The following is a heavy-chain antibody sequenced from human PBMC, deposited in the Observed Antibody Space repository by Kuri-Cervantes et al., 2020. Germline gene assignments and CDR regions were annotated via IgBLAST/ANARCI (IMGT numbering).Heavy chain of an antibody. Sequence: SVKVSCKASGGTFSSYAISWVRQAPGQGLEWMGGIIPIFGAANYAQKFQGRVTITADESTSTAYMELSSLRSEDTAVYYCATCTVRGVPGCYYYGMDVWGQGTTVTVSS. J-gene: IGHJ6*02. CDR3: ATCTVRGVPGCYYYGMDV. CDR1: GGTFSSYA. V-gene: IGHV1-69*13. CDR2: IIPIFGAA. D-gene: IGHD3-10*01.